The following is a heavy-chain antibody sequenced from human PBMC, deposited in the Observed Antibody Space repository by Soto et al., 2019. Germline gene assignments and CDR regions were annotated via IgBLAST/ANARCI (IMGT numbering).Heavy chain of an antibody. CDR2: ISTYNGDT. Sequence: QVQLVQSGAEVKKPGASVKVSCKASGYTFTRSGISWVRQAPGQGLEWMGWISTYNGDTNYAQTFQDRVTMTTDTSTSTAYMALRSLRSDDTAVYYCAREGVAPYYYYGMDVWGQGTPVSVS. J-gene: IGHJ6*02. CDR3: AREGVAPYYYYGMDV. D-gene: IGHD5-12*01. V-gene: IGHV1-18*01. CDR1: GYTFTRSG.